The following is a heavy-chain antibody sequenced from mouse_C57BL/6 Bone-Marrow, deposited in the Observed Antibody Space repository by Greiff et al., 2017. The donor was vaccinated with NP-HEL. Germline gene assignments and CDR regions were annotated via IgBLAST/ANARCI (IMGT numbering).Heavy chain of an antibody. J-gene: IGHJ3*01. V-gene: IGHV1-42*01. CDR1: GYSFTGYY. CDR3: ARSPAWFAY. CDR2: INPSTGGT. Sequence: EVQLQQSGPELVKPGASVKISCKASGYSFTGYYMNWVKQSPEKSLEWIGEINPSTGGTTYNQKFKAKATLTVDKSSSTAYMQLKSLTSEDSAVYYCARSPAWFAYWGQGTLVTVSA.